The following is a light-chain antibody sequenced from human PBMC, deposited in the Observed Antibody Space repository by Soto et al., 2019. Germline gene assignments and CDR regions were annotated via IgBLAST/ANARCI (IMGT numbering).Light chain of an antibody. J-gene: IGKJ4*01. CDR2: ATS. Sequence: IQMTQSPSTLSASVGDGVTITCRASQSISSWLAWYQQKPGKAPNLLIYATSSLQGGVPSRFSGSGSGTDFTLTISSLQPEDFATYYCLQDNSYPLTFGGGTKVDNK. CDR1: QSISSW. V-gene: IGKV1-5*01. CDR3: LQDNSYPLT.